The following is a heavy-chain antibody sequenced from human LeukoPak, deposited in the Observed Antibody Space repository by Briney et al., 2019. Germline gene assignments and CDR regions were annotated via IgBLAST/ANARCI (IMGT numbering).Heavy chain of an antibody. CDR2: ISYDGSNK. CDR3: ARDTEGRKNPPGAFDI. CDR1: GFTFSSYA. J-gene: IGHJ3*02. V-gene: IGHV3-30-3*01. Sequence: GGSLRLSCAASGFTFSSYAMHWVRQAPGKGLEWVAVISYDGSNKYYADSVKGRFTISRDNSKNTLYLQMNSLRAEDTAVYYCARDTEGRKNPPGAFDIWGQGTMVTVSS. D-gene: IGHD1-14*01.